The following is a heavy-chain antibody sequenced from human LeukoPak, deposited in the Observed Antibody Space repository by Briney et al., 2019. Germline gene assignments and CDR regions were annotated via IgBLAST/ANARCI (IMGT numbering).Heavy chain of an antibody. J-gene: IGHJ5*02. CDR2: IYYSGST. CDR3: ARFRGVVPAAIAWFDP. CDR1: GGSISSNSYY. D-gene: IGHD2-2*01. Sequence: SETLSLTCAVSGGSISSNSYYWGWIRQPPGKGLEWIGYIYYSGSTNYNPSLKSRVTISVDTSKNQFSLKLSSVTAADTAVYYCARFRGVVPAAIAWFDPWGQGTLVTVSS. V-gene: IGHV4-61*05.